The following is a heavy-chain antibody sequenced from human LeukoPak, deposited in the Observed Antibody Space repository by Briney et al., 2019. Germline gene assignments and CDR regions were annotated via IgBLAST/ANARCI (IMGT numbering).Heavy chain of an antibody. CDR3: ARGDCSGGSCYYYYYGMDV. D-gene: IGHD2-15*01. Sequence: GGSLRLSCAASGFTFSSYSMNWVRQAPGKGLEWVSSISSSSSYIYYADSVKGRFTISRDNAKNSLYLQMNSLRAEDTAVYYCARGDCSGGSCYYYYYGMDVWGKGTTVAVSS. CDR2: ISSSSSYI. J-gene: IGHJ6*04. V-gene: IGHV3-21*01. CDR1: GFTFSSYS.